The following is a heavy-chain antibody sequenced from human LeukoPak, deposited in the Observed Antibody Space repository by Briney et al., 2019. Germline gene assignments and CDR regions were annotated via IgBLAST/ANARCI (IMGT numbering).Heavy chain of an antibody. CDR3: ARMGRGDQDWYFDL. Sequence: ASVKVSCKASGYTFTNYFVYWVRQAPGQGLEWIEIINPTSVGREYAQKFQGRITMTRDTSTSTVYMELNSLRSDDTAVYYCARMGRGDQDWYFDLWGRGTLITVSS. D-gene: IGHD4-17*01. V-gene: IGHV1-46*01. CDR2: INPTSVGR. CDR1: GYTFTNYF. J-gene: IGHJ2*01.